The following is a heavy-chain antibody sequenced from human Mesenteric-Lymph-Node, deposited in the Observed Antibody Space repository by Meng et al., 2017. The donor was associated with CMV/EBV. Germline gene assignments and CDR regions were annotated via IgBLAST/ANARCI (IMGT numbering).Heavy chain of an antibody. V-gene: IGHV4-4*02. CDR2: IYHSGST. CDR3: ARGAPEGYFDY. D-gene: IGHD1-14*01. J-gene: IGHJ4*02. CDR1: GGSISSSNW. Sequence: TCAVSGGSISSSNWWSWVRQPPGKGLEWIGEIYHSGSTNYNPSLKSRVTLSIDTSKNQFSLKLSSVTAADTAVYYCARGAPEGYFDYWGQGALVTVSS.